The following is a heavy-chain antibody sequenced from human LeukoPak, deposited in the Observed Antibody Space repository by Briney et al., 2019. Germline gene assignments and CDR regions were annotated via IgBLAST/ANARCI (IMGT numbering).Heavy chain of an antibody. CDR3: AISIQAAAIPAFDY. CDR1: GNTFAGHN. D-gene: IGHD6-25*01. J-gene: IGHJ4*02. CDR2: INPDRGGT. Sequence: ASVKVSCKAPGNTFAGHNIHWMRQAPGQGLDLMGWINPDRGGTDYARQFQGRVTMTSDTSIRAAYMELSSLVSEDSAVYFCAISIQAAAIPAFDYWGQGTLVTVFS. V-gene: IGHV1-2*02.